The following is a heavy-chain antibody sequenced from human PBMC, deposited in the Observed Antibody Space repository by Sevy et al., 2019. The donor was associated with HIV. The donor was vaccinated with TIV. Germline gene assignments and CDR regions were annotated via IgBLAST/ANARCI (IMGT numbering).Heavy chain of an antibody. CDR1: GFTFSNAW. D-gene: IGHD2-15*01. CDR3: TNLGYCSGGNCYSSAFDI. J-gene: IGHJ3*02. CDR2: IKSKTDGGTT. V-gene: IGHV3-15*01. Sequence: GGSLRLSCAASGFTFSNAWMSWVRQAPGKGLEWVGRIKSKTDGGTTDYAAPVKGRFTISRDDSKNTLYLQMNSLKTEDTAVYYWTNLGYCSGGNCYSSAFDIWGQGTMVTVSS.